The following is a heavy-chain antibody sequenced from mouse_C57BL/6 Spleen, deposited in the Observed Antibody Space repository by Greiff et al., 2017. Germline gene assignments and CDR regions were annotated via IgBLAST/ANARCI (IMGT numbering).Heavy chain of an antibody. D-gene: IGHD2-5*01. V-gene: IGHV1-50*01. Sequence: VQLQQSGAELVKPGASVKLSCKASGYTFTSYWMQWVKQRPGQGLEWIGEIDPSDSYTNYNQKFKGKATLTVDTSSSTAYMQLSSLTSEDSAVYYCARGYSKGDYFDYWGQGTTLTVSS. CDR2: IDPSDSYT. CDR3: ARGYSKGDYFDY. J-gene: IGHJ2*01. CDR1: GYTFTSYW.